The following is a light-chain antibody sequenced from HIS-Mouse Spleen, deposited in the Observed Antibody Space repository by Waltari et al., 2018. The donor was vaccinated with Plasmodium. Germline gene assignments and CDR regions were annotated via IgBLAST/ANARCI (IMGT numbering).Light chain of an antibody. CDR3: QSADSSGTYRV. V-gene: IGLV3-25*03. J-gene: IGLJ2*01. CDR1: ALPKQY. CDR2: KDS. Sequence: SSDLTQPPSVSVSPGQTARITCPGDALPKQYAYWYQKKPAQAPVLVIYKDSERPSGIPERFSGSSSGTTVTLTISGVQAEDEADYYCQSADSSGTYRVFGGGTKLTVL.